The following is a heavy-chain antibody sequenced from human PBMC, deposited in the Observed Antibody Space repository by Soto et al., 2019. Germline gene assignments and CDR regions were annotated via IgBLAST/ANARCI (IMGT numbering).Heavy chain of an antibody. D-gene: IGHD2-15*01. CDR3: ARDRDEDNYYYYMDV. J-gene: IGHJ6*03. Sequence: GGSLRLSCAASGFTFSSYGMHWVRQAPGKGLEWVAVIWYDGSNKYYADSVKGRFTISRDNSKNTLYLQMNSLRAEDTAVYYCARDRDEDNYYYYMDVWGKGTTVTVSS. CDR2: IWYDGSNK. CDR1: GFTFSSYG. V-gene: IGHV3-33*01.